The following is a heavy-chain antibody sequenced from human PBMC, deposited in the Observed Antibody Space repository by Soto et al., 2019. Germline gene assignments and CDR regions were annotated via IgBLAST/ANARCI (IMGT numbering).Heavy chain of an antibody. D-gene: IGHD6-6*01. J-gene: IGHJ4*02. CDR1: GYTFTSYG. V-gene: IGHV1-18*01. CDR2: ISAYDGNT. Sequence: AXVKVSCKASGYTFTSYGIRWVRQAPGQCLEWMGWISAYDGNTNYAQKLQGRVTMTTDTSTSTAYMELRSLRSDDTAVYYCARYGEYSSSSAVDYWGQGTLVTVPQ. CDR3: ARYGEYSSSSAVDY.